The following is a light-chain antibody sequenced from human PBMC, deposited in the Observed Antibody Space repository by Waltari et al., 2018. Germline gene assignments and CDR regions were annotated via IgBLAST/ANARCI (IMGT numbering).Light chain of an antibody. CDR2: DAS. Sequence: EIVLTQSPGTLSLSPGERATLPCRASQSVRRFLPWYQQKPGQAPRLLIYDASSRATGIPDRFSGSGFGTDFSLTISRLEPEDFAVYYCQKYGSLPATFGQGTKVEIK. V-gene: IGKV3-20*01. J-gene: IGKJ1*01. CDR1: QSVRRF. CDR3: QKYGSLPAT.